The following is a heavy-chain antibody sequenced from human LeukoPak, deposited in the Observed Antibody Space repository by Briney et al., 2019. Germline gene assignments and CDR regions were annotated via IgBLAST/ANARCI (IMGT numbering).Heavy chain of an antibody. CDR1: GYTFSTYD. J-gene: IGHJ5*02. D-gene: IGHD3-9*01. V-gene: IGHV1-8*01. Sequence: ASVKVSCKASGYTFSTYDINWVRQVTGQGPEWMGWMNPNSGKTGYSQKFQGRINLTRNTSISTAYMEVSSLRPEDTALYYCVRAAQEGRDSMTGTHTGNWFDPWGQGTLVIVSS. CDR2: MNPNSGKT. CDR3: VRAAQEGRDSMTGTHTGNWFDP.